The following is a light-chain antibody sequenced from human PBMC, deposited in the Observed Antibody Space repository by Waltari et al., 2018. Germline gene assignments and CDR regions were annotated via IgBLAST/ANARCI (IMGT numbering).Light chain of an antibody. CDR1: QGLNTH. J-gene: IGKJ1*01. Sequence: DIVMTQSPATLSLSPGERATLSCRASQGLNTHLAWYQQKPGQPPRLLIYGASTRATGVPPRFSGSGSGTEFILTISSLQSEDCAVYYCQQYNQWPPWTFGQGTKVEIK. V-gene: IGKV3-15*01. CDR2: GAS. CDR3: QQYNQWPPWT.